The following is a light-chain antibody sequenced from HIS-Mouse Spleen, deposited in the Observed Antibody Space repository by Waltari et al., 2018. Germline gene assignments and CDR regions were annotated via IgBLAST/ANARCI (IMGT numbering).Light chain of an antibody. CDR1: ALPKNY. CDR3: YSTDSSGNHRV. Sequence: SYELTQPPSVSVSPGHTARITGPGHALPKNYAYWYQQKSGQAPVLVIYEDSKRPSGIPERFSGSSSGTMATLTISGAQVEDEADYYCYSTDSSGNHRVFGGGTKLTVL. V-gene: IGLV3-10*01. J-gene: IGLJ2*01. CDR2: EDS.